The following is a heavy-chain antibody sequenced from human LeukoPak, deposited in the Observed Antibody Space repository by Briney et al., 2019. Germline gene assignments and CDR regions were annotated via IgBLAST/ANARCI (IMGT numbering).Heavy chain of an antibody. Sequence: SVKVSCKASGGTFSSYAISWVRQAPGQGLEWMGGIIPIFGTANYAQKLQGRVTITADKSTSTAYMELSSLRSEDTAVYYCARDRYYYDSSGYSYNWFDPWGQGTLVTVSS. D-gene: IGHD3-22*01. CDR2: IIPIFGTA. CDR1: GGTFSSYA. CDR3: ARDRYYYDSSGYSYNWFDP. J-gene: IGHJ5*02. V-gene: IGHV1-69*06.